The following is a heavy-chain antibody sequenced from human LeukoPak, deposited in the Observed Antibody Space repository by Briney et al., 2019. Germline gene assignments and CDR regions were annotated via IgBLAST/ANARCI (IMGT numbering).Heavy chain of an antibody. V-gene: IGHV4-4*02. CDR2: INHSGST. J-gene: IGHJ3*02. CDR1: GYSISSSNY. Sequence: SETLSLTCAVSGYSISSSNYWSWIRQPPGKGLEWIGEINHSGSTNYNPSLKSRVTISVDTSKNQFSLKLSSVTAADTAVYYCARRLAYAFDIWGQGTMVTVSS. CDR3: ARRLAYAFDI.